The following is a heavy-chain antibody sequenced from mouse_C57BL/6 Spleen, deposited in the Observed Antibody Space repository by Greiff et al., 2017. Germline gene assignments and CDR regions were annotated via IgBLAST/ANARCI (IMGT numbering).Heavy chain of an antibody. V-gene: IGHV1-82*01. CDR2: IYPGDGDT. CDR1: GYAFSSSW. J-gene: IGHJ2*01. D-gene: IGHD4-1*01. CDR3: ARSGTYYFDY. Sequence: VQVVESGPELVKPGASVKISCKASGYAFSSSWMNWVKQRPGKGLEWIGRIYPGDGDTNYNGKFKGKATLTADKSSSTAYMQLSSLTSEDSAVYFCARSGTYYFDYWGQGTTLTVSS.